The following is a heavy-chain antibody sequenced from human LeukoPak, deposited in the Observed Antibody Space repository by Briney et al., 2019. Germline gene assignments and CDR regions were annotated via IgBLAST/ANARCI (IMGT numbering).Heavy chain of an antibody. D-gene: IGHD3-22*01. CDR1: GDSISSGDYY. CDR2: ISSSGST. J-gene: IGHJ5*02. Sequence: PSQTLSLTCTVSGDSISSGDYYWSWIRQPAGKGLEWIGRISSSGSTNYNPSLKSRVTISVDTSKNQFSLKLSSVTAADTAVYYCARDKGEKYYYENSDYYHNALFDPWGQGTLVTVSS. V-gene: IGHV4-61*02. CDR3: ARDKGEKYYYENSDYYHNALFDP.